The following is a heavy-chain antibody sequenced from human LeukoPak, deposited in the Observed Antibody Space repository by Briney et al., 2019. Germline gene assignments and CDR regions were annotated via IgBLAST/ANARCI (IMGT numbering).Heavy chain of an antibody. CDR1: GFTFGSYA. V-gene: IGHV3-30*04. CDR3: ARVTLRATFDY. D-gene: IGHD5-12*01. J-gene: IGHJ4*02. CDR2: ISYDGSNK. Sequence: GGSLRLSCAASGFTFGSYAMHWVRQAPGKGLEWVAVISYDGSNKYYADSVKGRFTISRDNSKNTLYLQMNSLSADDTAVYYCARVTLRATFDYWGQGTLVTVSS.